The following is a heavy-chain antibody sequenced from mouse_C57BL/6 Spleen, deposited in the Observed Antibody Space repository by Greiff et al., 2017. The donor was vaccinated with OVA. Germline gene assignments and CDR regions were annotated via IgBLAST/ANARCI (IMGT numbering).Heavy chain of an antibody. D-gene: IGHD4-1*01. V-gene: IGHV1-80*01. Sequence: VQLQQSGAELVKPGASVKISCKASGYAFSSYWMNWVKQRPGKGLEWIGQIYPGDGDTNYNGKFKGKATLTADKSSSTAYMQLSSLTSEDSAVYFCAREGLGLYFDYWGQGTTLTVSS. CDR3: AREGLGLYFDY. J-gene: IGHJ2*01. CDR2: IYPGDGDT. CDR1: GYAFSSYW.